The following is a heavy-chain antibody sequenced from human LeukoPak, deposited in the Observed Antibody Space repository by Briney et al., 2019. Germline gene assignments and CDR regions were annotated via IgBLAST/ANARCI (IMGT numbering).Heavy chain of an antibody. CDR1: GGSISSYY. Sequence: SETLSLTCTVSGGSISSYYWSWIRQPPGKGLEWIGYIYYSGSTNYNPSLKSRVTISVDTSMNQFSLKLSSVTAADTAVYYCARVLSSSWYGYYYYYMDVWGKGTTVTISS. D-gene: IGHD6-13*01. CDR3: ARVLSSSWYGYYYYYMDV. CDR2: IYYSGST. V-gene: IGHV4-59*01. J-gene: IGHJ6*03.